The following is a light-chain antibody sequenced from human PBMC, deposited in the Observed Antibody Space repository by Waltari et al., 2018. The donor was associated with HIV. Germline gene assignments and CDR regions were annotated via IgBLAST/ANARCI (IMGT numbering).Light chain of an antibody. V-gene: IGKV3-15*01. CDR1: QTVYSN. Sequence: EILMTQTPATLSVSPGERATLSCWASQTVYSNLAWFQNRPGQAPTLLIYGASIRATGVPARFGGSGSGREFTLTISSLESEDFAVYFCHQYDKWPYSFGQGTKLG. CDR3: HQYDKWPYS. CDR2: GAS. J-gene: IGKJ2*03.